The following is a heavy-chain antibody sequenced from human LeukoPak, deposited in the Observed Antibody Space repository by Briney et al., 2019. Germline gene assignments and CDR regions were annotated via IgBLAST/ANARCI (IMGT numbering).Heavy chain of an antibody. CDR1: GFTFSSYA. J-gene: IGHJ4*02. Sequence: GRSLGLSCAASGFTFSSYAMHWVRQAPGKGLEWVAVISYDGSNKYYADSVKGRFTISRDNSKNTLYLQMNSLRAEDTAVYYCAKQDYWDYWGQGTLVTVSS. CDR2: ISYDGSNK. V-gene: IGHV3-30*04. CDR3: AKQDYWDY.